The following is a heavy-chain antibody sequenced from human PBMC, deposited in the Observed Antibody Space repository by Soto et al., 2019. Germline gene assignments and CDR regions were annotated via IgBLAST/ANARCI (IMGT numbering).Heavy chain of an antibody. Sequence: LXLSCTAYGFTFSNYSMSWVRQAPGMGLEWVSTISDSGVNTFFGDSMKDRFTISRDNSKSTVYLQLNTVRAEDTAIYYCARAIGADFFDYWGQGTLVTVSS. CDR1: GFTFSNYS. D-gene: IGHD6-25*01. CDR2: ISDSGVNT. J-gene: IGHJ4*02. CDR3: ARAIGADFFDY. V-gene: IGHV3-23*01.